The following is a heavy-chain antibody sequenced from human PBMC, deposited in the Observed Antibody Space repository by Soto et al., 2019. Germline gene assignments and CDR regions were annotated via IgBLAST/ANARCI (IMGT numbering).Heavy chain of an antibody. CDR1: GYSFTSYW. V-gene: IGHV5-51*01. CDR2: IYPGDSDT. Sequence: GESLKISCKGSGYSFTSYWIGWVRQMPGKGLEWMGIIYPGDSDTRYSPSFQGQVTISADKSISTAYLQWSSLKASDTAMYYCVRRAWVATPLSYYYYYMDVWGKGTTVTVSS. D-gene: IGHD5-12*01. J-gene: IGHJ6*03. CDR3: VRRAWVATPLSYYYYYMDV.